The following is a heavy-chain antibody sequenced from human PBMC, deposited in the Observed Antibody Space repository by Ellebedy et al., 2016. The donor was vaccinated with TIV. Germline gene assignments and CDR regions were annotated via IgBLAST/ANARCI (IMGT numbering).Heavy chain of an antibody. V-gene: IGHV3-30*03. CDR2: ISYDGDHT. D-gene: IGHD1-1*01. CDR1: GFIFSAKA. J-gene: IGHJ4*02. CDR3: ARDLSGRWNDAGCDY. Sequence: GESLKISXAASGFIFSAKAMHWVRQAPGKGLEWVAGISYDGDHTYTADSMKDRFTISRDNSMNTLYLQLDSLRREDAAVYYCARDLSGRWNDAGCDYWGQGTLVTVSS.